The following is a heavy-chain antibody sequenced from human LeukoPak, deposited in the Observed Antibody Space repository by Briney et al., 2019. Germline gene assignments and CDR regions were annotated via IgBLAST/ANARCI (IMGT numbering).Heavy chain of an antibody. CDR2: IWYDGSNK. CDR3: ARDMYYDSSGYYPH. D-gene: IGHD3-22*01. J-gene: IGHJ4*02. V-gene: IGHV3-33*08. CDR1: GFTFSDHY. Sequence: PGGSLRLSCAASGFTFSDHYMDWVRQAPGKGLEWVAVIWYDGSNKYYADSVKGRFTISRDNSKNTLYLQMNSLRAEDTAVYYYARDMYYDSSGYYPHWGQGTLVTVSS.